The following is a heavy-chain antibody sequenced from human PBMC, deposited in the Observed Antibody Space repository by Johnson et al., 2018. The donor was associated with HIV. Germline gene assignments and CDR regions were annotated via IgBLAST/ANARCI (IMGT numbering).Heavy chain of an antibody. CDR1: GFTFDDYG. CDR3: ARGVLLWFRELSSLNDAFDI. Sequence: VESGGGVVRPGGSLRLSCAASGFTFDDYGMSWVRQAPGKGLEWGSGINWTGGSTGYDDSVKGRYTISRANAKNSLYLQMNSLRAEDTALYYCARGVLLWFRELSSLNDAFDIWGQGTMVTVSS. J-gene: IGHJ3*02. CDR2: INWTGGST. D-gene: IGHD3-10*01. V-gene: IGHV3-20*04.